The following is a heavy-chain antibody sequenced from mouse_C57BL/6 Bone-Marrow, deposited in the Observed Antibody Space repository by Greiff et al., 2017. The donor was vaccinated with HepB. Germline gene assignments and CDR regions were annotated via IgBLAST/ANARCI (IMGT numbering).Heavy chain of an antibody. V-gene: IGHV1-19*01. CDR3: ARGLAYCYAMDY. CDR2: INPYNGVT. D-gene: IGHD6-1*01. Sequence: EVQLQQSGPVLVKPGASVKMSCKASGYTFTDYYMNWVKQSHGKSLEWIGVINPYNGVTSYNQKFKGKATLTVDKSSSTAYMEHNSLTSEDSAVYYCARGLAYCYAMDYWGQGTSVTVSS. CDR1: GYTFTDYY. J-gene: IGHJ4*01.